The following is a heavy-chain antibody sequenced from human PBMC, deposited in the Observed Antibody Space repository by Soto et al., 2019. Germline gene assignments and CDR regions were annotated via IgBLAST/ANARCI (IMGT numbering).Heavy chain of an antibody. J-gene: IGHJ4*02. CDR1: GGSISSQIYY. CDR3: ARHGGSSWYSVDFDY. D-gene: IGHD6-13*01. V-gene: IGHV4-39*01. CDR2: IYYSGST. Sequence: SETLSLTCTVSGGSISSQIYYWGWIRQPPGKGLEWIGSIYYSGSTYYNPSLKSRVTISIDTSKNQFSLKLNSVTAADTAVYYCARHGGSSWYSVDFDYWGQGTLVTV.